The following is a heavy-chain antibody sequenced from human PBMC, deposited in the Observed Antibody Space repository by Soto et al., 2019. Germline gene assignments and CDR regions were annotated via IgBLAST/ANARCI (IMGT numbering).Heavy chain of an antibody. CDR1: GFTFSSYS. J-gene: IGHJ6*03. Sequence: GGSLRLSCAASGFTFSSYSMNWVRQAPGKGLEWVSSISSSSSYIYYADSVKGRFTISRDNAKNSLYLQMNSLRAEDTAVYYCARAPEDCSSTSCYRNPRWPTYYYYYYMDVWGKGTTVTVSS. CDR2: ISSSSSYI. CDR3: ARAPEDCSSTSCYRNPRWPTYYYYYYMDV. V-gene: IGHV3-21*01. D-gene: IGHD2-2*01.